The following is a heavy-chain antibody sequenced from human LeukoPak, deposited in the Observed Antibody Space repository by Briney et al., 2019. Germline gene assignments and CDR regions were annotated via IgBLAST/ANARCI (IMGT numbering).Heavy chain of an antibody. CDR1: GFTFSSYA. Sequence: PGGSLGLSCAASGFTFSSYAMSWVRQAPGKGLEWVSAISGSGGSTYYADSVKGRFTISRDNSKNTLYLQMNSLRAEDTAVYYCAKDRPDIVVVVAATPYDAFDIWGQGTMVTVSS. J-gene: IGHJ3*02. CDR3: AKDRPDIVVVVAATPYDAFDI. V-gene: IGHV3-23*01. D-gene: IGHD2-15*01. CDR2: ISGSGGST.